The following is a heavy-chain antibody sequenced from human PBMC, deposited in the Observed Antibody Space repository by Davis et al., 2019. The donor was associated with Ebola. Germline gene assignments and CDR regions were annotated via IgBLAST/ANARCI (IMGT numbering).Heavy chain of an antibody. V-gene: IGHV3-13*01. D-gene: IGHD3-22*01. CDR2: IGTAGDT. Sequence: PGGSLRLSCAASGFTFSSYDMHWVRQATGKGLEWVSAIGTAGDTYYPGSVKGRFTISRENAKNSLYLQMNSLRAEDTAVYYGARDRYDSSGYYSLWFDPWGQGTLVTVSS. CDR1: GFTFSSYD. J-gene: IGHJ5*02. CDR3: ARDRYDSSGYYSLWFDP.